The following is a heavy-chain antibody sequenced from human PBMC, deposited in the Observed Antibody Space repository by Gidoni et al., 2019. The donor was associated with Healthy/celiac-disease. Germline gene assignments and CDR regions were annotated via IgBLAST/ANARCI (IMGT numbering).Heavy chain of an antibody. CDR3: AKANGSGSYYNDAFDI. D-gene: IGHD3-10*01. CDR1: GAACSSDG. V-gene: IGHV3-30*18. J-gene: IGHJ3*02. CDR2: ISYDGSNK. Sequence: QVQLVESGGGVVQPGRALRLSWAASGAACSSDGMHWVRQAPGKGLGWVAVISYDGSNKYYADSVKGRFTISRDNSKNTLYLQMNSLRAEDTAVYYCAKANGSGSYYNDAFDIWGQGTMVTVSS.